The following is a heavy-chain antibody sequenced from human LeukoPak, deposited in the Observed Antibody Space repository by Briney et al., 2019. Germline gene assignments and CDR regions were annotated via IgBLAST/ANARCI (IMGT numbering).Heavy chain of an antibody. D-gene: IGHD3-22*01. CDR2: INPSGGST. Sequence: ASVKVSCKASGYTFTSYYMHWVRQAPGQGLEWMGIINPSGGSTSYAQKFQGRVTMTRDTSTSTVYMELSSLRSEDTAVYYCARDLFYYDSSGSKTSPLDYWGQGTLVTGSP. J-gene: IGHJ4*02. V-gene: IGHV1-46*01. CDR1: GYTFTSYY. CDR3: ARDLFYYDSSGSKTSPLDY.